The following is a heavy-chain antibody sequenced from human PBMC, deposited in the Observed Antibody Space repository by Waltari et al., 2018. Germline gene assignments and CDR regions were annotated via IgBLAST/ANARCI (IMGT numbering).Heavy chain of an antibody. J-gene: IGHJ4*02. CDR1: GFTFSSYE. CDR3: ARGGATYKAQDYYFDY. D-gene: IGHD1-26*01. CDR2: ISSSGSAI. V-gene: IGHV3-48*03. Sequence: EVQLVESGGGLVQPGGSLRLSCAASGFTFSSYEMNWVRQAPGKGLVWVSYISSSGSAIYYADSVKGRFTISRDNAKNSLYLQMNSLRAEDTALYYCARGGATYKAQDYYFDYWGQGTLVTVSS.